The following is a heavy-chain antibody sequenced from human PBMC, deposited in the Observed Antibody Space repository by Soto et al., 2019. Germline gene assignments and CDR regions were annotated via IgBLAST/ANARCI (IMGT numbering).Heavy chain of an antibody. CDR3: ARVGDGYSGYDYAFDI. J-gene: IGHJ3*02. CDR2: MNPNSGNT. CDR1: GYTFTSYD. V-gene: IGHV1-8*01. D-gene: IGHD5-12*01. Sequence: ASVKVSCKASGYTFTSYDINWVRQATGQGLEWMGWMNPNSGNTGYAQKFQGRVTMTRNTSISTAYMELSSLRSEDTAVYYCARVGDGYSGYDYAFDIRGQGTMVTVSS.